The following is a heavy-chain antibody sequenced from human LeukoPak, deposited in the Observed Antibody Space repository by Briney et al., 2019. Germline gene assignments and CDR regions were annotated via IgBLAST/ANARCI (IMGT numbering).Heavy chain of an antibody. V-gene: IGHV4-39*02. J-gene: IGHJ3*02. CDR3: ARESGGYYDSSGYYATDAFDI. D-gene: IGHD3-22*01. CDR1: GGSISSSSYY. Sequence: SETLSLTCTVSGGSISSSSYYWGWIRQPPGKGLEWIGRIYYSGSTYYNPSLKSRVTISVDTSKNQFSLKLSSVTAADTAVYYCARESGGYYDSSGYYATDAFDIWGQGTMVTVSS. CDR2: IYYSGST.